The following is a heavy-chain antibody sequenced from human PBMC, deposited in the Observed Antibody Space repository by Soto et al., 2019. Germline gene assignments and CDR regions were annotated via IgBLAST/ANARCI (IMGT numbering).Heavy chain of an antibody. CDR1: GYTFTSYA. V-gene: IGHV1-3*01. CDR2: INAGNGNT. J-gene: IGHJ4*02. D-gene: IGHD6-13*01. CDR3: ATHMGAAAGSPLFDY. Sequence: ASVKVSCKASGYTFTSYAMHWVRQAPGQRLEWMGWINAGNGNTKYSQKFQGRVTITRDTSASTAYMELSSLRSEDTAVYYCATHMGAAAGSPLFDYWGQGTLVTVSS.